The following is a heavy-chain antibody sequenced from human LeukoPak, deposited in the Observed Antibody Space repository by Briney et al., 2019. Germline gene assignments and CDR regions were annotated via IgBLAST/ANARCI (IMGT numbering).Heavy chain of an antibody. V-gene: IGHV3-30-3*01. J-gene: IGHJ4*02. Sequence: PGRSLRLSCAASGFTFSSYAMHWVRQAPGKGLEWVAVISYDGSNKYYADSVKGRFTISRDNSKNTLYLQMNSLRAEDTAVYYCARDLPDYGGYRHPPLDYWGQGTLVTVSS. CDR2: ISYDGSNK. CDR3: ARDLPDYGGYRHPPLDY. D-gene: IGHD4-17*01. CDR1: GFTFSSYA.